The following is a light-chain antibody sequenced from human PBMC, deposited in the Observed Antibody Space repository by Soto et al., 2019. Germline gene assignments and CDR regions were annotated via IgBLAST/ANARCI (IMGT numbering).Light chain of an antibody. CDR3: QQRGIT. J-gene: IGKJ5*01. Sequence: VMTQSPATLSVSPGEIVTLSCRSSQSVGDNLAWFQQKPGQGPRLLIYGASTRATGIPARFSGSGSGTDFTLTISSLEPEDFAVYYCQQRGITFGQGTRLEIK. CDR1: QSVGDN. V-gene: IGKV3D-15*01. CDR2: GAS.